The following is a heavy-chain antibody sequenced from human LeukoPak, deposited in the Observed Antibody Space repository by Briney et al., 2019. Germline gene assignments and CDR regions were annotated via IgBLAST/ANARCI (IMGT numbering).Heavy chain of an antibody. CDR1: GYTFMGYY. D-gene: IGHD4-17*01. CDR3: AREYGAFDI. V-gene: IGHV1-2*02. Sequence: ASVRVSCKASGYTFMGYYIHWLRQAPGQGLEWMGWINPNSGGTNYAQKFQGRVTMTRDTSINTAYMELSRLRSDDTAVYYCAREYGAFDIWGQGTTVTVSS. CDR2: INPNSGGT. J-gene: IGHJ3*02.